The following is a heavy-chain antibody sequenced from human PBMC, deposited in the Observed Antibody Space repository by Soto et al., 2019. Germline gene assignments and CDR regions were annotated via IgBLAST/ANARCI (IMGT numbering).Heavy chain of an antibody. D-gene: IGHD2-2*01. CDR2: ISYDGSNK. CDR3: ARDHNLNCSSTSCFPDACMDV. Sequence: PGGSLRLSCAASGFTFSSYAMHWVRQAPGKGLEWVAVISYDGSNKYYADSVKGRFTISRDNSKNTLYLQMNSLRAEDTAVYYCARDHNLNCSSTSCFPDACMDVWGQGTTVTVSS. V-gene: IGHV3-30-3*01. J-gene: IGHJ6*02. CDR1: GFTFSSYA.